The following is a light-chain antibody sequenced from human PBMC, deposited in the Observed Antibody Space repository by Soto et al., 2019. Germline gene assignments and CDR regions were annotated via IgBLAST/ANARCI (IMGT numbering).Light chain of an antibody. Sequence: SYELTQPPSVSVAPGQTASITCGGNVIGSISVHWYQQKPGQAPVLVVFDDSDRPSGLPERFSGSNSRNSATLTISRVEAGDEADYYCQVWDSSSDHVIFGGGTQLTVL. V-gene: IGLV3-21*02. CDR3: QVWDSSSDHVI. CDR1: VIGSIS. CDR2: DDS. J-gene: IGLJ2*01.